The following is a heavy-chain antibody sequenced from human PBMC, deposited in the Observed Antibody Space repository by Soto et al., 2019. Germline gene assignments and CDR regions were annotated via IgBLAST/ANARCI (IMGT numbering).Heavy chain of an antibody. V-gene: IGHV1-18*01. CDR2: VSAYSGNT. CDR3: AREKWSEALDY. J-gene: IGHJ4*02. Sequence: QVLLVQSGPEVKKPGASVKVSCKASGYMFITHGISWVRQAPGQGLEWMGWVSAYSGNTDYAQKFQGRVTMTRDTSTSTAYMELRSLKSDDTAVYYCAREKWSEALDYWGQGTLVTVSS. CDR1: GYMFITHG. D-gene: IGHD3-3*01.